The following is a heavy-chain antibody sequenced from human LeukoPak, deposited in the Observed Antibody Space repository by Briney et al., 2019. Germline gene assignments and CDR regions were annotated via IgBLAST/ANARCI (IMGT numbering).Heavy chain of an antibody. CDR1: GFTFSSYA. CDR2: ISGSGGST. Sequence: PGGSLRQTCAASGFTFSSYALSWVRQAPGKGLEWVSGISGSGGSTYYADAVKGRFSISRDNSKNTLYLQMNSLRAEDTAVYYCAKGDGYNYDNRFDPWGQGTLVTVSS. CDR3: AKGDGYNYDNRFDP. D-gene: IGHD5-24*01. J-gene: IGHJ5*02. V-gene: IGHV3-23*01.